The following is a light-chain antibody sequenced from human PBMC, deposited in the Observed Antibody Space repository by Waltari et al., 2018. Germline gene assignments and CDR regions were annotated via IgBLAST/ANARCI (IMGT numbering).Light chain of an antibody. CDR3: QCYDSSLGGYV. CDR2: GNT. V-gene: IGLV1-40*01. CDR1: RSHIGAGAD. J-gene: IGLJ1*01. Sequence: QSVLTPPPSVSGAPGQRITISCTGSRSHIGAGADHSYQQLPGTASKLLIYGNTNRPSGVPDRFSGSKSGTSASLAITGLQAEDEADYFCQCYDSSLGGYVFGTATKVTVL.